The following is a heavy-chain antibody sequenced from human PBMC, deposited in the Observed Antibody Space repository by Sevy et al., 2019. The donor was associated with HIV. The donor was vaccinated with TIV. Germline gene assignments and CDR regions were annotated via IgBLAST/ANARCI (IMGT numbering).Heavy chain of an antibody. CDR1: GFTFSSYG. V-gene: IGHV3-33*01. CDR2: IWYDGSNK. Sequence: GGSLRLSCAASGFTFSSYGMHWVRQAPGKGLEWVAVIWYDGSNKYYADSVKGRFTISRDNSKNTLYLQMNSLRAEDTAVYYCAAGTSGYSHFDYWGQGTLVTVSS. D-gene: IGHD3-22*01. CDR3: AAGTSGYSHFDY. J-gene: IGHJ4*02.